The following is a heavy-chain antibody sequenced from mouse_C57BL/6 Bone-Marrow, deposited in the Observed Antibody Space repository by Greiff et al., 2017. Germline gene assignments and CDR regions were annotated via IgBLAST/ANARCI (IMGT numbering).Heavy chain of an antibody. CDR2: IRLKSDNYAT. V-gene: IGHV6-3*01. CDR1: GFTFSNYW. D-gene: IGHD1-1*01. Sequence: VKLEESGGGLVQPGGSMKLSCVASGFTFSNYWMNWVRQSPEKGLEWVAQIRLKSDNYATHYAESVKGRFTISRDDSKSSVYLQMNNLRAEDTGSYYCTDITTVVERAFDVWGTGTTVTVSS. CDR3: TDITTVVERAFDV. J-gene: IGHJ1*03.